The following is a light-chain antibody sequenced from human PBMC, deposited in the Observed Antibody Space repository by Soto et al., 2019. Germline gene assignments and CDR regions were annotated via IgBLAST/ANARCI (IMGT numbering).Light chain of an antibody. Sequence: EIVMTQSPATLSVSPGERVTLSCRASQSVSSGLAWYQQKPGQAPRLLIYAASSRATGVPARFSGSGSGTEFTLTISSLQSEDFAVYYCQQYNNWVTFGGGTQVEIK. CDR3: QQYNNWVT. CDR1: QSVSSG. J-gene: IGKJ4*01. CDR2: AAS. V-gene: IGKV3-15*01.